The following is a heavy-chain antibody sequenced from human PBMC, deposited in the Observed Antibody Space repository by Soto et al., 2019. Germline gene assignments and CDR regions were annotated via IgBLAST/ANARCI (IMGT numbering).Heavy chain of an antibody. D-gene: IGHD4-17*01. J-gene: IGHJ6*02. CDR3: ARDREAVPRLRWRDYYYDGMDV. CDR1: GGSISSGGYY. V-gene: IGHV4-61*08. Sequence: SETLSLTCTVSGGSISSGGYYWSWIRQHPGKGLEWIGYIYYSGSTNYNPSLKSRVTISVDTSKNQFSLKLSSVTAADTAVYYCARDREAVPRLRWRDYYYDGMDVWGQGTTVT. CDR2: IYYSGST.